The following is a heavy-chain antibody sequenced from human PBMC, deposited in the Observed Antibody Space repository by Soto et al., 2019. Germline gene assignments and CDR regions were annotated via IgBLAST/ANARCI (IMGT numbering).Heavy chain of an antibody. D-gene: IGHD4-17*01. V-gene: IGHV3-74*01. Sequence: PGGSLRLSCAASGFTFSSSWMHWVRQAPGKGLVWVSRVSGDGSSTNYADSVKGRFTISRDNAKNTLYLQMNSLRAEDTAVYYCARPTTVTTPDAFDIWGQGTMVTVSS. CDR2: VSGDGSST. J-gene: IGHJ3*02. CDR3: ARPTTVTTPDAFDI. CDR1: GFTFSSSW.